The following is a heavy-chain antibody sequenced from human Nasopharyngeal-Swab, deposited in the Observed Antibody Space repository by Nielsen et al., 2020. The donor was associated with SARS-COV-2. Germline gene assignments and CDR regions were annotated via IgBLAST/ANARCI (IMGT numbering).Heavy chain of an antibody. CDR3: ARGTDNYDTLTGYYGVAWSV. V-gene: IGHV4-30-2*01. J-gene: IGHJ6*04. CDR2: IYHFGSA. CDR1: GASIRSDGSS. Sequence: SETLSLTCDVSGASIRSDGSSWSWIRQPPGKGLEWIGYIYHFGSAYYGPSLKSRFTISLDKSSNQVSLKLISVTAADTAVYSCARGTDNYDTLTGYYGVAWSVWGKGTTVTVSS. D-gene: IGHD3-9*01.